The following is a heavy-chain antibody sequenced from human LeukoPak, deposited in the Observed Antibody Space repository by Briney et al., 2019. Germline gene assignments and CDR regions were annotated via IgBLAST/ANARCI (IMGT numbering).Heavy chain of an antibody. CDR1: GFTFSSYA. V-gene: IGHV3-23*01. D-gene: IGHD6-19*01. Sequence: PGGSLRLSCAASGFTFSSYAMSWVRQAPGKGLEWVSAISGSGGSTYYADSVKGRFTISRDNSKNTLYLQMNSLRAEDTAVDYCAKDSSGWYKYYFDYWGQGTLVTVSS. CDR3: AKDSSGWYKYYFDY. J-gene: IGHJ4*02. CDR2: ISGSGGST.